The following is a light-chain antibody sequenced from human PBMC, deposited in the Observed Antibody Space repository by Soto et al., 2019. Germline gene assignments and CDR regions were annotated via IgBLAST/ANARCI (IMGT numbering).Light chain of an antibody. CDR2: DVS. V-gene: IGLV2-14*01. Sequence: QSVLTRPSSVSGSPGQSITISCTGTSSDVGGYNYVSWYQQHPAKAPKLMIYDVSNRPSGVSNRFSGSKSGSTASLTISGLQAEDEADYYCYSYTSSSTYVFGTGTKVTVL. CDR1: SSDVGGYNY. J-gene: IGLJ1*01. CDR3: YSYTSSSTYV.